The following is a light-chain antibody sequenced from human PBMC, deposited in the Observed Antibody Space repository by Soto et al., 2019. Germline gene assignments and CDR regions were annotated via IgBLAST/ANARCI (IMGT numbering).Light chain of an antibody. CDR1: SSDVGGYNY. Sequence: QSVLAQPASVSGSPGQSITISCTVTSSDVGGYNYVSWYQQHPGKAPKLMIYEVSNRPSGVSNRFSGSKSGNTASLTISGLQAEDEADYYCSSYTSSSLYVFGTGTRSPS. V-gene: IGLV2-14*01. CDR3: SSYTSSSLYV. CDR2: EVS. J-gene: IGLJ1*01.